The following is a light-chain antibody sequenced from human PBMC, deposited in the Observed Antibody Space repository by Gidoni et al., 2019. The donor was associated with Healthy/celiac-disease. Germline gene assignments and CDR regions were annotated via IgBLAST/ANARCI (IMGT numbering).Light chain of an antibody. CDR3: QQSYSTPFT. CDR2: AAS. J-gene: IGKJ4*01. CDR1: QSISSY. V-gene: IGKV1-39*01. Sequence: DIHMTQSPSSLSASVGDRVTITCRASQSISSYLNLYKQKPGKAPKLLIYAASSLKSGVPSRFSGRGSGTDFTLTISSLQPEDFATYYCQQSYSTPFTFGGGTKVEIK.